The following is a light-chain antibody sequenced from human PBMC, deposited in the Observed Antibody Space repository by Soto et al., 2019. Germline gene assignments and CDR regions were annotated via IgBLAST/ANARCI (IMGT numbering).Light chain of an antibody. CDR2: EVS. CDR3: SSYAGSSTFVV. J-gene: IGLJ2*01. CDR1: RSDVGGYNL. V-gene: IGLV2-23*02. Sequence: QSVLTQPASVSGSPGQSITLSCTGSRSDVGGYNLVSWYQQHPGKAPKLMIYEVSKRPSGVSNRFSGSKSGNTASLTISGRQAEDEADYYCSSYAGSSTFVVFGGGTKLTVL.